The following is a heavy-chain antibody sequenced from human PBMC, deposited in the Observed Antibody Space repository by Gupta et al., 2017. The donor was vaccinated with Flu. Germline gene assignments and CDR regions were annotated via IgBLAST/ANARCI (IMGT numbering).Heavy chain of an antibody. CDR2: ISRISRFT. J-gene: IGHJ3*01. Sequence: QAPGKKLEWVSCISRISRFTFLADSVKGRFTTSRDNAKSSRYLDMNNLGVENTAVYYCAKNRASGTTKGSFDGWGRGTTVTVSA. CDR3: AKNRASGTTKGSFDG. D-gene: IGHD1-1*01. V-gene: IGHV3-21*01.